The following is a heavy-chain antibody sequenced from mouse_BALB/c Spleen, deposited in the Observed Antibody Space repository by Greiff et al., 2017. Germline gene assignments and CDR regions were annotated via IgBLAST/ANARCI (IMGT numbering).Heavy chain of an antibody. CDR1: GYSITSDYA. V-gene: IGHV3-2*02. Sequence: EVKVEESGPGLVKPSQSLSLTCTVTGYSITSDYAWNWIRQFPGNKLEWMGYISYSGSTSYNPSLKSRISITRDTSKNQFFLQLNSVTTEDTATYYCAKDYGNYDWYFDVWGAGTTVTVSS. J-gene: IGHJ1*01. CDR2: ISYSGST. CDR3: AKDYGNYDWYFDV. D-gene: IGHD2-1*01.